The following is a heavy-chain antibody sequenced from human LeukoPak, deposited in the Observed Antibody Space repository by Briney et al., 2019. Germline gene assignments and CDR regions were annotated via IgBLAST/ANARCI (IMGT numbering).Heavy chain of an antibody. CDR2: IYHSGST. V-gene: IGHV4-4*02. CDR1: GGSISSSNW. CDR3: ARDLRGYYDSSGYFDY. J-gene: IGHJ4*02. Sequence: KSSETLSLTCAVSGGSISSSNWWSWVRQPPGKGLEWIGEIYHSGSTNYNPSLKSRVTISVDTSKNQFSLKLSSVTAADTAVYYCARDLRGYYDSSGYFDYWGQGTLVTVSS. D-gene: IGHD3-22*01.